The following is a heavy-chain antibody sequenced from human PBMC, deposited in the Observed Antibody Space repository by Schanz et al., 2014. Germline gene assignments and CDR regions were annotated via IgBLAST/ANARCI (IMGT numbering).Heavy chain of an antibody. J-gene: IGHJ3*02. Sequence: EVHLVESGGGLVQPGGSLRLSCAASGFSVGNKYMNWVRQAPGKGPEWVSYIRSSSTPIYYADSVKGRFTISRDNAKNSLYLQMNSLRAEDTAVYYCAKGRFGELSAFDIWGQGTMVTVSS. CDR2: IRSSSTPI. CDR1: GFSVGNKY. CDR3: AKGRFGELSAFDI. V-gene: IGHV3-48*01. D-gene: IGHD3-10*01.